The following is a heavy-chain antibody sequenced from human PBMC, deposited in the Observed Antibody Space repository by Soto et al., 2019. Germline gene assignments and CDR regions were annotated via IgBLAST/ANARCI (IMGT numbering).Heavy chain of an antibody. CDR3: ARHGAISSGLPLDY. J-gene: IGHJ4*02. D-gene: IGHD3-22*01. Sequence: PGGPLKLASRGSGCNITSYWVGWVPPMPGKGLEWMQIIYPGDSDTRYRPSFQGQVTISADKSNSTAYLHWSSLEASDTSMYDCARHGAISSGLPLDYWGQGTLVTVFS. CDR2: IYPGDSDT. CDR1: GCNITSYW. V-gene: IGHV5-51*01.